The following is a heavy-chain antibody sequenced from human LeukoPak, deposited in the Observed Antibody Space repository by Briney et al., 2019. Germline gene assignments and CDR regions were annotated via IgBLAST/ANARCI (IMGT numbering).Heavy chain of an antibody. Sequence: ASVKVSCKASGVTFTNYGFNWVRQAPGQGLEWMGWISAYNGNTNYAQKLQGRVTMTTDTSTRTAYMELRSLRSDDTAVYYCARDPLGWDRSGYYNGGLDPWGQGTLVIVSS. D-gene: IGHD3-22*01. CDR3: ARDPLGWDRSGYYNGGLDP. J-gene: IGHJ5*02. CDR1: GVTFTNYG. V-gene: IGHV1-18*01. CDR2: ISAYNGNT.